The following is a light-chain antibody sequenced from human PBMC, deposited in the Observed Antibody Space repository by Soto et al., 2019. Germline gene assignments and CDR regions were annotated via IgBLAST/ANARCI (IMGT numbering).Light chain of an antibody. J-gene: IGKJ5*01. CDR1: QSVSSN. CDR2: GAS. V-gene: IGKV3D-15*01. CDR3: QQYNNWPSSIT. Sequence: EIVMTQSPATLSVSPGERATLSCRASQSVSSNLAWYQQKPGQAPRLLIYGASTRATGIPARFSGSGSGTEFTLTNSSLTSEHFEVFFCQQYNNWPSSITCCLGTRLEIK.